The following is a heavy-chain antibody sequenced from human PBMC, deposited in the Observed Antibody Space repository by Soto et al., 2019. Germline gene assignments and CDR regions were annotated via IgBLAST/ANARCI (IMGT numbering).Heavy chain of an antibody. CDR3: ARGRDGYNYLSFDY. CDR1: GGSISSDDYC. V-gene: IGHV4-30-4*01. CDR2: IYYSGST. J-gene: IGHJ4*02. D-gene: IGHD5-12*01. Sequence: SPTCTVSGGSISSDDYCWSWIRQPPGKGLEWIGYIYYSGSTYYNPSLKSRVTISVDTSKNQFSLKLSSVTAADTAVYYCARGRDGYNYLSFDYWGQGTLVTVSS.